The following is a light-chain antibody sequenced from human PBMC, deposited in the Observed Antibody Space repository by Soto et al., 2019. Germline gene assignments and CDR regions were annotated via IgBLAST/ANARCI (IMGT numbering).Light chain of an antibody. CDR2: AAS. V-gene: IGKV1-27*01. J-gene: IGKJ1*01. CDR3: QKYNSAPWT. CDR1: QVINNY. Sequence: DIQMTQSPSSLSASVGDRVTITCRASQVINNYLAWYQQKPGKVPKLLIYAASTLHSGVPFRFSGSGSGTDFTLTISSLQPEDVATYYCQKYNSAPWTFGQGTKVEIK.